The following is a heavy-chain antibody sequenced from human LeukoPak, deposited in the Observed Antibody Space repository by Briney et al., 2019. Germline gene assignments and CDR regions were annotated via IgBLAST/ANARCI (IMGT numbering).Heavy chain of an antibody. Sequence: SETLSLTCAVYGGSFSGYYWSWIRQPPGKGLEWIGEINHSGSTNYNPSPKSRVTISVDTSKNQFSLKLSSVTAADTAVYYCASYYYDSADAFDIWGQGTMVTVSS. V-gene: IGHV4-34*01. CDR3: ASYYYDSADAFDI. J-gene: IGHJ3*02. D-gene: IGHD3-22*01. CDR2: INHSGST. CDR1: GGSFSGYY.